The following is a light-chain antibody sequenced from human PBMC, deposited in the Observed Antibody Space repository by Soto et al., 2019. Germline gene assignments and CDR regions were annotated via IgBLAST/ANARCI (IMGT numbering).Light chain of an antibody. CDR2: GAS. V-gene: IGKV3D-15*01. J-gene: IGKJ5*01. CDR3: HQYNNWPPIT. CDR1: QSVSSN. Sequence: ETVMTQSPATLSVSPGERVTLSCRASQSVSSNLAWYQQKPGQIPRLLIYGASFRATDIPARFSGSGSGTEFTLTIRSLQSEDFAVYYCHQYNNWPPITFGQGTRLEIK.